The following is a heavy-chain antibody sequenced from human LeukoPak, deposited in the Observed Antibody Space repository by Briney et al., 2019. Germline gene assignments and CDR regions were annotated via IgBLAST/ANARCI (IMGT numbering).Heavy chain of an antibody. J-gene: IGHJ4*02. CDR1: EGTFSSYA. Sequence: SVKVSCKASEGTFSSYAISWVRQAPGQGLEWMGRIIPIFGIANYAQKFQGRVTITADKSTSTAYMELSSLRSEDTAVYYCARDRYCGGDCYSNFDYWGQGTLVTVSS. V-gene: IGHV1-69*04. D-gene: IGHD2-21*02. CDR2: IIPIFGIA. CDR3: ARDRYCGGDCYSNFDY.